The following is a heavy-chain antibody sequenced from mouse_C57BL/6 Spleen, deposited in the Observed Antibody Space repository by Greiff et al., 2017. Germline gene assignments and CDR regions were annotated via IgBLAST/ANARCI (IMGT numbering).Heavy chain of an antibody. J-gene: IGHJ1*03. V-gene: IGHV14-4*01. Sequence: EVQLQQSGAELVRPGASVKLSCTASGFNIKDDYMHWVKQRPEQGLEWIGWIDPENGDTEYASKFQGKATITADTSSNTAYLQLSSLTSEDTAVYYCTTRGVTGGWYFDVWGTGTTVTVSS. CDR1: GFNIKDDY. CDR2: IDPENGDT. CDR3: TTRGVTGGWYFDV. D-gene: IGHD2-2*01.